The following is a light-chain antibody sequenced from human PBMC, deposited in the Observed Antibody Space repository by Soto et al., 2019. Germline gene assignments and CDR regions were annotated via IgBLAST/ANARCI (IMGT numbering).Light chain of an antibody. CDR2: SAS. Sequence: EIVMTQSPATLSVSPGERATLSCRASQSISTELAWYQQKPGQPPRLLIYSASTRATGVPARFTGSGSGSEFPLTISGLQSEEFAVYYCQQGHNWPLTFGQGTRLEI. CDR1: QSISTE. J-gene: IGKJ2*01. CDR3: QQGHNWPLT. V-gene: IGKV3-15*01.